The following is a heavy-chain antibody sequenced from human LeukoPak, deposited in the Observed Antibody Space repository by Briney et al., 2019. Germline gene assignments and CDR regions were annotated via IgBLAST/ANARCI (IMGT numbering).Heavy chain of an antibody. CDR3: AKDWNWAIDY. Sequence: GGSLRLSCVASGFTFDDYAMHWVRQAPGKGLEWVSGISWNSGIIAYADSVKGRFTISRDNSKNTLFLQMNSLRVEDMAVLYCAKDWNWAIDYWGQGTLVTVSS. CDR1: GFTFDDYA. V-gene: IGHV3-9*03. D-gene: IGHD1-7*01. J-gene: IGHJ4*02. CDR2: ISWNSGII.